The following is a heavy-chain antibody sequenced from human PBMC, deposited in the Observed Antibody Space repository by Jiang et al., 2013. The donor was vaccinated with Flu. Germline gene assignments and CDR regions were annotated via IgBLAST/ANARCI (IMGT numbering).Heavy chain of an antibody. D-gene: IGHD4-17*01. Sequence: GLVKPSETLSLTCTVSGGSISSSSYYWGWIRQPPGKGLEWIGSIYYSGSTYYNPSLKSRVTISVDTSKNQFSLKLSSVTAADTAVYYCARPVDYGDTRGYNWFDPWGQGTLVTVSS. CDR2: IYYSGST. CDR1: GGSISSSSYY. V-gene: IGHV4-39*01. CDR3: ARPVDYGDTRGYNWFDP. J-gene: IGHJ5*02.